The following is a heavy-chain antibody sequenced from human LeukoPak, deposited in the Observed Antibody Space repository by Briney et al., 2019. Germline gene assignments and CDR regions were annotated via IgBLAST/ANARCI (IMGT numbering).Heavy chain of an antibody. CDR3: ARYVKSGTYSNGFDV. CDR2: IYPGDSDT. V-gene: IGHV5-51*01. CDR1: GYSFTGHW. J-gene: IGHJ3*01. Sequence: GESLKISCEAFGYSFTGHWIGWVLQMPGRGLGFMGTIYPGDSDTRYSPSFEGRVSSSVDKSINTACLQWSGLKASDTAMYSCARYVKSGTYSNGFDVWGQGTMVIVSS. D-gene: IGHD3-10*01.